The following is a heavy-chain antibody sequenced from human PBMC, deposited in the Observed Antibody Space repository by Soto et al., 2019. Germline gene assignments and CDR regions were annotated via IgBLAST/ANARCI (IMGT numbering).Heavy chain of an antibody. V-gene: IGHV4-34*01. J-gene: IGHJ4*02. CDR2: INHSGST. CDR3: ASQPGADYGDYVNFDY. CDR1: GGSFSGYY. Sequence: SETLPLTCAVYGGSFSGYYWRWIRQPPGKGLEWIGEINHSGSTNYNPSLKSRVTISVDTSKNQFSLKLSSVTAADTAVFYCASQPGADYGDYVNFDYGGQGPLVTVSS. D-gene: IGHD4-17*01.